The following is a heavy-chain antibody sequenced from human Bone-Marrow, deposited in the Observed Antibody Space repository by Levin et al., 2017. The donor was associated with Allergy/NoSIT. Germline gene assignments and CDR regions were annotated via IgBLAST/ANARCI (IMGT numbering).Heavy chain of an antibody. CDR3: AKMAPFSVDRVATIHVFDL. CDR1: GYTFSKFC. Sequence: HGESLKISCKASGYTFSKFCIGWARQMPGRGLEWMGIICPDDSLATYSPSFQGQVTISFDTSFTTAFLQWNSLKASDTAIFYCAKMAPFSVDRVATIHVFDLWGRGTLVTVSS. CDR2: ICPDDSLA. J-gene: IGHJ2*01. V-gene: IGHV5-51*01. D-gene: IGHD5-12*01.